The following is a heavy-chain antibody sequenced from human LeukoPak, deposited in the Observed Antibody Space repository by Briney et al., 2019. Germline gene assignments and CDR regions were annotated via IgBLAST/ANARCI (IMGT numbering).Heavy chain of an antibody. Sequence: SQTLSLTCTVSGGSVSSDNSYWNWIRQPAGKGLEWIGRIYADGSSTYNPSLKSRVTISVDTSKNQFSPRLTSMTAADTAVYYCARGYYYRRWGQGTLVTVSS. D-gene: IGHD3-10*01. V-gene: IGHV4-61*02. J-gene: IGHJ4*02. CDR1: GGSVSSDNSY. CDR2: IYADGSS. CDR3: ARGYYYRR.